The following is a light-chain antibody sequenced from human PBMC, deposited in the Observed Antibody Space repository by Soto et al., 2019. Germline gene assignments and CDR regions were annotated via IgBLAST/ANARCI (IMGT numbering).Light chain of an antibody. Sequence: EVVLTQSPGTLSLSPGERATLSCRASQTVTYNFLAWYQQKPGQAPRLLIHGVSTRATGIPDRISGSGSGTDYPLTINRLEPEDFAVYYCQQYDTSPWTFGQGTKVEIK. V-gene: IGKV3-20*01. J-gene: IGKJ1*01. CDR1: QTVTYNF. CDR3: QQYDTSPWT. CDR2: GVS.